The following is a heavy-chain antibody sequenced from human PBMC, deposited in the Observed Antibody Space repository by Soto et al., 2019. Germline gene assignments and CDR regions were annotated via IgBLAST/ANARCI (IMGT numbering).Heavy chain of an antibody. D-gene: IGHD5-12*01. CDR1: GGSISSYY. J-gene: IGHJ4*02. CDR2: IYYSGST. V-gene: IGHV4-59*01. Sequence: QVQLQESGPGLVKPSETLSLTCTVSGGSISSYYWSWIRQPPGKGLEWIGSIYYSGSTNYNPSLKSRVTISVDTSKNQSALKLSSVTAADAAVYYCAGGGGYDFRYWGQGTLVTVSS. CDR3: AGGGGYDFRY.